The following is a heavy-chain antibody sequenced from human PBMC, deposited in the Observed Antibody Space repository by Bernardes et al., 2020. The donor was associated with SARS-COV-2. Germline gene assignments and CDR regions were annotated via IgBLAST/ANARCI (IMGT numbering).Heavy chain of an antibody. Sequence: GGSLRLSCAASGFTFSTYAMSWVRQAPGKGLEWVSAISGSGDSAQRIFYADSGKGRFTISRDNSMNTLYLQMNSLRDEDTAVYCCVKGGLRLGELCGSDRGQGTLVTVSS. CDR3: VKGGLRLGELCGSD. V-gene: IGHV3-23*01. CDR2: ISGSGDSAQRI. J-gene: IGHJ4*02. CDR1: GFTFSTYA. D-gene: IGHD3-16*01.